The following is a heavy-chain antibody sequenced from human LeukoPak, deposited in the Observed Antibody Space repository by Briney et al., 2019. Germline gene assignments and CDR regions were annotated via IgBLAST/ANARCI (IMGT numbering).Heavy chain of an antibody. CDR2: IYSSGST. Sequence: PSETLSLTCTVSGGSISSYYWSWIRQPPGKGLEWIGYIYSSGSTDYNPSLKSRVTISVDTSKNQFSLTLSSVTAADTAVYYCARHGDYYYFDYWGQGTLVTVSS. V-gene: IGHV4-59*01. J-gene: IGHJ4*02. CDR3: ARHGDYYYFDY. D-gene: IGHD4-17*01. CDR1: GGSISSYY.